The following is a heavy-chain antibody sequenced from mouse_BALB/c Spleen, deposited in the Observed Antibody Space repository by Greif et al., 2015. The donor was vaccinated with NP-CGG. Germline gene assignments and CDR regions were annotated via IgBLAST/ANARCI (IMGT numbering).Heavy chain of an antibody. D-gene: IGHD3-3*01. CDR3: AGDSEGFAY. CDR1: GYTFTSYY. V-gene: IGHV1S56*01. Sequence: VQLQQSGPELVKPGASVRISCKASGYTFTSYYIHWVKQRPGQGLEWIGWIYPGNVNTNYNEKLKGKATLTADKSSSTAYMQLSSLTSEDSAVYFCAGDSEGFAYWGQGTLVTVSA. J-gene: IGHJ3*01. CDR2: IYPGNVNT.